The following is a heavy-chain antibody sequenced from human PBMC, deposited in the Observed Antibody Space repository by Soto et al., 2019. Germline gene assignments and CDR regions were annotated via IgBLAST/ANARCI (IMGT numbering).Heavy chain of an antibody. Sequence: GGSLRLSCAASGFTFSSYGMHWVRQAPGKGLEWVAVIWYDGSNKYYADSVKGRFTISRDNSKNTLYLQMNSLRAEDTAVYYCARGAAYCSGGSCYGPEFDYWGQGTLVTVSS. J-gene: IGHJ4*02. D-gene: IGHD2-15*01. CDR1: GFTFSSYG. CDR2: IWYDGSNK. V-gene: IGHV3-33*01. CDR3: ARGAAYCSGGSCYGPEFDY.